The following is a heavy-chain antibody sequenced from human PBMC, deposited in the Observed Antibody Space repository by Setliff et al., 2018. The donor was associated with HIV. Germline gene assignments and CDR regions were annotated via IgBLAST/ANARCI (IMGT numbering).Heavy chain of an antibody. Sequence: GASVKVSCKASGGTFSSYAISWVRQAPGQGLEWMGGIIPILGIANYAQKFQGRATITADKSTSTAYMELSSLRSEDTAVYYCARGRVLRGYYYYYMDVWGKGTTVTVS. D-gene: IGHD3-3*01. V-gene: IGHV1-69*10. CDR3: ARGRVLRGYYYYYMDV. CDR2: IIPILGIA. CDR1: GGTFSSYA. J-gene: IGHJ6*03.